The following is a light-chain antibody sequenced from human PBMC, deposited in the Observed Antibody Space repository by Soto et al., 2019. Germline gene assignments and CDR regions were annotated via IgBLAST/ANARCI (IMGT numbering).Light chain of an antibody. CDR2: GAS. CDR3: QQYGSSGT. Sequence: EIVLTQPPGTLSLSPGERATLSCRVSQSVSSSYLGWYQKKPGQAPRLLIYGASNRATGIPDRFSGSGSGTDFTLTISRLEPEDFAVYYCQQYGSSGTFGQGTKVDIK. V-gene: IGKV3-20*01. CDR1: QSVSSSY. J-gene: IGKJ1*01.